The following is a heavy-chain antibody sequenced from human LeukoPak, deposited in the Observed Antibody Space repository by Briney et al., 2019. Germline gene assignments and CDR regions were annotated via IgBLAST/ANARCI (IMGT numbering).Heavy chain of an antibody. D-gene: IGHD2-15*01. J-gene: IGHJ4*02. V-gene: IGHV1-46*01. Sequence: ASVKVSCKASGYTFTNYYIHWVRQAPGQGLEWMGIINPSGGSTSYAQKFQGRVTMTRDMSTSTVYMELSSLRSEDTAVYYCAREGGLDCSGGSCYRFDYWGQGTLVTVSS. CDR2: INPSGGST. CDR1: GYTFTNYY. CDR3: AREGGLDCSGGSCYRFDY.